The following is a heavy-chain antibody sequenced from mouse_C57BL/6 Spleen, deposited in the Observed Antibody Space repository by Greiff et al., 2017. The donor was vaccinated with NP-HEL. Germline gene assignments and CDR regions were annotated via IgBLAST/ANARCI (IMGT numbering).Heavy chain of an antibody. J-gene: IGHJ2*01. V-gene: IGHV1-15*01. CDR2: IDPETGGT. CDR1: GYTFTDYE. CDR3: TSYYGSPFDY. D-gene: IGHD1-1*01. Sequence: VKLQESGAELVRPGASVTLSCKASGYTFTDYEMHWVKQTPVHGLEWIGAIDPETGGTAYNQKFKGKAILTADKSSSTAYMELRSLTSEDSAVYYCTSYYGSPFDYWGQGTTLTVSS.